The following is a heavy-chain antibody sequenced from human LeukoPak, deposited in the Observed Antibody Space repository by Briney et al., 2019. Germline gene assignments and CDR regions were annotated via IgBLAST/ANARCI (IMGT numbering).Heavy chain of an antibody. Sequence: GGSLRLSCTVSGFTVSSNSMSWVRQAPGKGLEWVSFIYSDNTHYSDSVKGRFTISRDSSTNTLYLQMNSLRAADTAVYYCARGGKSFDYYYYYMDVWGKGTTVTISS. CDR3: ARGGKSFDYYYYYMDV. CDR2: IYSDNT. V-gene: IGHV3-53*01. D-gene: IGHD3-16*02. J-gene: IGHJ6*03. CDR1: GFTVSSNS.